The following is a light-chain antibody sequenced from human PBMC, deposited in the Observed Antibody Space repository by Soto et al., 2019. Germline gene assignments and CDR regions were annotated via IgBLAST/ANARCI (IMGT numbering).Light chain of an antibody. CDR3: QQSYSTPRT. J-gene: IGKJ1*01. V-gene: IGKV1-39*01. CDR2: AAS. Sequence: DIQMTQSPSSLSASVGDRVTITCRANQSISSYLNWYQQKPEKAPKLLIYAASSLQSGVPPRFSGSGSGTDFTLTISSLQPEDFATYYCQQSYSTPRTFGQGTKVEIK. CDR1: QSISSY.